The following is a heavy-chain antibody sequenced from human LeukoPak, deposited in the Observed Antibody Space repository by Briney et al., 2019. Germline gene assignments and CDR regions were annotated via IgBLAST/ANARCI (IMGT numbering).Heavy chain of an antibody. J-gene: IGHJ4*02. D-gene: IGHD6-13*01. Sequence: ASVKVSCKASGYTFTDYRISWVRQAPGQGLEWMGWISVYNGNTNYAQKLQGRVTMTTDTSTSTAYMELRSLRSDDTAVYYRARLPGIGAAANFDYWGQGTLVTVSS. CDR3: ARLPGIGAAANFDY. CDR1: GYTFTDYR. V-gene: IGHV1-18*01. CDR2: ISVYNGNT.